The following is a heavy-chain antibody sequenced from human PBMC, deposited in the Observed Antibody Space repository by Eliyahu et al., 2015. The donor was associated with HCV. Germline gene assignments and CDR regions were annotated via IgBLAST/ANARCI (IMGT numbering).Heavy chain of an antibody. V-gene: IGHV4-59*01. J-gene: IGHJ5*02. CDR2: IHYRXSA. Sequence: QVQLQESGPGLVKPSETLSLTCTVPGGSITTYHWSWXRXPPGTGLEWXGYIHYRXSANYNPPPRSRVTISVDXSKNQFSLNLTSVTAADTAVYYCASGGGGIAVAGTGGWFDPWGQGTLVTVSS. CDR3: ASGGGGIAVAGTGGWFDP. CDR1: GGSITTYH. D-gene: IGHD6-19*01.